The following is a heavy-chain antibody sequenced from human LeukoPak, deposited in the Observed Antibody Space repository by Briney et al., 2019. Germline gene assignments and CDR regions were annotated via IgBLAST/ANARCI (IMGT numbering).Heavy chain of an antibody. J-gene: IGHJ4*02. D-gene: IGHD3-10*01. CDR3: AKRWGSGSYPFDY. CDR1: GFTFSSYA. Sequence: GGSLRLSCAASGFTFSSYAMNWVRQAPGKGLEWVSAISGSGGTTNYADSVKGRFTISRDNSKNTPYLQMNSLRAEDTAVYYCAKRWGSGSYPFDYWGQGTLVTVSS. V-gene: IGHV3-23*01. CDR2: ISGSGGTT.